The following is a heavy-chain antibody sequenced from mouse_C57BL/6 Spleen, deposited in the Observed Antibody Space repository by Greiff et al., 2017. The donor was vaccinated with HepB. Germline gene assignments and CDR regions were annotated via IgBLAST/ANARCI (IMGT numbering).Heavy chain of an antibody. CDR2: IDPETGGT. D-gene: IGHD1-1*01. V-gene: IGHV1-15*01. CDR1: GYTFTDYE. CDR3: TMITTVVATDWYFDV. Sequence: QVQLQQSGAELVRPGASVTLSCKASGYTFTDYEMHWVKQTPVHGLEWIGAIDPETGGTAYNQKFKGKAILTADKSSSTAYMELSSLTSEDSAVYYCTMITTVVATDWYFDVWGTGTTVTVSS. J-gene: IGHJ1*03.